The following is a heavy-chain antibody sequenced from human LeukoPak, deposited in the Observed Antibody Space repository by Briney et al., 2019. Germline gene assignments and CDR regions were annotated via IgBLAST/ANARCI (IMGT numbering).Heavy chain of an antibody. J-gene: IGHJ4*02. CDR3: ARTVRGNGPDY. Sequence: GGSLRLSCAASGFTVSSNYMSWVRQAPGKGLEWVSVIYSGGGTYYADSVKGRFTISRDNSKNTLYLQMNSLRAEDTAVYDCARTVRGNGPDYWGQGTLVTVSS. V-gene: IGHV3-66*02. D-gene: IGHD1-1*01. CDR1: GFTVSSNY. CDR2: IYSGGGT.